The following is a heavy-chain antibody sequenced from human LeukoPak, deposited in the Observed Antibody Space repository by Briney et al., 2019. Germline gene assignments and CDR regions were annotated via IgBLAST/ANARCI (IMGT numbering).Heavy chain of an antibody. D-gene: IGHD1-26*01. V-gene: IGHV3-48*03. J-gene: IGHJ4*02. CDR1: GFTFSRYE. CDR2: ISSSGSTI. Sequence: GGSLRLSCAASGFTFSRYEMNWVRQAPGKGLEWVSYISSSGSTIYYADSVKGRFTISRDNAKNSLYLQMNSLRAEDTAVYYCASSSGSYYGGFDYWGQGTLVTVSS. CDR3: ASSSGSYYGGFDY.